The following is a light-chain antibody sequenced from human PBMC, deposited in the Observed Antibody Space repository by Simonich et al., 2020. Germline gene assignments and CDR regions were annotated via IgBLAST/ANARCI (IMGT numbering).Light chain of an antibody. Sequence: QSVLTQPPSASGTPGQRVTISCSGSSSNIGSNTVNWYQQLPGTAPKLLIYRNNQRPSGVPDLFSGSKSGTSASLAISGLQSEDEADYYCAAWDDSLNGWVFGGGTKLTVL. J-gene: IGLJ3*02. CDR1: SSNIGSNT. CDR2: RNN. V-gene: IGLV1-44*01. CDR3: AAWDDSLNGWV.